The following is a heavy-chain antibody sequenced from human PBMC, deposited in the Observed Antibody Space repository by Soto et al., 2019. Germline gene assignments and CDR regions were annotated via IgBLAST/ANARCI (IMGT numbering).Heavy chain of an antibody. J-gene: IGHJ5*02. CDR3: ETFSGFFTISPFDA. Sequence: SETLSLTCTVSGGSISSGGYYWSWIRQHPGKGLEWIGYIYYSGSTYYNPSLKSRVTISVDTSKNQFSLKLSSVTAADTAVYYCETFSGFFTISPFDAWGQGILVTVSS. CDR1: GGSISSGGYY. V-gene: IGHV4-31*03. CDR2: IYYSGST. D-gene: IGHD2-8*01.